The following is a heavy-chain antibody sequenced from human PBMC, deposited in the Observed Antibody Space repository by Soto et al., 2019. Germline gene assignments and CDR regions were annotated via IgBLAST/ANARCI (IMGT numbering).Heavy chain of an antibody. CDR2: ISAYNGNT. Sequence: ASVKVSCKASGYTFTSYGISWVRQAPGQGLEWMGWISAYNGNTNYAQKLQGRVTMTTDTSTSTAYMELRSLRFDDTAVYYCARVMYYYDSSGYNYWGQGTLVTVSS. CDR1: GYTFTSYG. V-gene: IGHV1-18*04. CDR3: ARVMYYYDSSGYNY. J-gene: IGHJ4*02. D-gene: IGHD3-22*01.